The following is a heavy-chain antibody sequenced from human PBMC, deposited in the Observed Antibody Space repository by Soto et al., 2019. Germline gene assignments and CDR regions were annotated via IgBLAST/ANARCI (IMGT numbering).Heavy chain of an antibody. D-gene: IGHD5-12*01. V-gene: IGHV6-1*01. Sequence: QVPLQLSGPGLMKPSQTLSLTCAISGDSVSSNSAGWNWVRQTPSRGLEWLGRTYYKSKWFNNYAVSVKSLITIKPDTSQNQFSLQLDSVTPEDTAVYYCARGSWDDVSGHYYMDVWGKGTTVTVSS. CDR1: GDSVSSNSAG. CDR2: TYYKSKWFN. J-gene: IGHJ6*03. CDR3: ARGSWDDVSGHYYMDV.